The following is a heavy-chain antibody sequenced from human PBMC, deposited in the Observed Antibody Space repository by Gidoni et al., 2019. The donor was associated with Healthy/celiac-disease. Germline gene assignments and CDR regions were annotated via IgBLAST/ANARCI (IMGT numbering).Heavy chain of an antibody. V-gene: IGHV4-38-2*02. CDR2: IYHSGST. CDR1: GYSISSGYY. J-gene: IGHJ6*02. D-gene: IGHD6-19*01. Sequence: QVQLQESGPGLVKPSATLSLTCAVSGYSISSGYYWGWIRQPPGKGLEWIGSIYHSGSTYYNPALKSRVTISVDTSKNQFSLKLSSVTAADTAVYYCARDGLSSGWPGELYYYGMDVWGQGTTVTVSS. CDR3: ARDGLSSGWPGELYYYGMDV.